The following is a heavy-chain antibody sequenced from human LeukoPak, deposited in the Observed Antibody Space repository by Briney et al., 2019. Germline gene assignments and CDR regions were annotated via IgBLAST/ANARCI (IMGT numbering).Heavy chain of an antibody. Sequence: SGTLSLTCAVSGASISSDSWWNLVRQPPGKGLEWIAEIHHSGVTNYNPSLKSRVTISIDKCESHFSLKLKSVDAPDTAVYYCARGGYKDFWGQGTLVTVSS. CDR2: IHHSGVT. V-gene: IGHV4-4*02. J-gene: IGHJ4*02. D-gene: IGHD3-10*01. CDR1: GASISSDSW. CDR3: ARGGYKDF.